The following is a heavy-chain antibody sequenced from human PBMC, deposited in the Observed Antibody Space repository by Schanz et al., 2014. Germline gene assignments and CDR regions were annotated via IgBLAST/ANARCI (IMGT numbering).Heavy chain of an antibody. V-gene: IGHV3-7*01. J-gene: IGHJ4*02. CDR3: VKGGTNTLDS. CDR1: GFSFVDAW. CDR2: IKKDGSEK. Sequence: EVQVVESGGGLVQPGGSLRLSCAASGFSFVDAWMSWVRQAPGRGLEWVATIKKDGSEKYNVDAVKGRFTISRDNSKNTLYLQMNSLRGDDTAIYYCVKGGTNTLDSWGQGTLVTVSS.